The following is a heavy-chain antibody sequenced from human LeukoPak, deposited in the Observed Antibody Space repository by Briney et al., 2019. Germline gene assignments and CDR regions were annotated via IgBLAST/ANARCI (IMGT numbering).Heavy chain of an antibody. CDR1: GFTVSSNY. J-gene: IGHJ4*02. D-gene: IGHD3-22*01. V-gene: IGHV3-66*04. CDR2: IYSGGST. CDR3: AKRGVVIRVILVGFYKEAYYFDS. Sequence: GGSLRLSCAASGFTVSSNYMSWVRQAPGKGLEWVSVIYSGGSTYYVDSVKGRFTISRDNSKNTLYLQMKSLRAEDTAVYFCAKRGVVIRVILVGFYKEAYYFDSWGQGALVTVSS.